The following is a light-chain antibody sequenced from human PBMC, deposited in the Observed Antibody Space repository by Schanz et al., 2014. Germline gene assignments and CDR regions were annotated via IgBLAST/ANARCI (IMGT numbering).Light chain of an antibody. CDR3: QQYNNWPPFT. Sequence: EIVMTQSPATLSLSPGERATLSCRASQSVSSSYLSWYQQKPGQAPRLLIYDASSRATGIPDRFSGSGSGTDFTLTISRLESEDFAVYYCQQYNNWPPFTFGPGTTVDIK. CDR1: QSVSSSY. V-gene: IGKV3D-7*01. J-gene: IGKJ3*01. CDR2: DAS.